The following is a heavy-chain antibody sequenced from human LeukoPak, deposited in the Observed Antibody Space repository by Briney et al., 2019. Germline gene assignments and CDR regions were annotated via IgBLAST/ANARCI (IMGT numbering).Heavy chain of an antibody. CDR3: ARDGTGWCDFDY. CDR1: GDSVSSNSAA. V-gene: IGHV6-1*01. CDR2: TYYRSKWYN. D-gene: IGHD6-19*01. Sequence: SQTLSLTCAISGDSVSSNSAAWNWIRQSPSRGLEWLGSTYYRSKWYNEYAVSLKSRITINPDTSKSQFSLQLNAVTPDDTAVYFCARDGTGWCDFDYWGVGTLVTVSS. J-gene: IGHJ4*02.